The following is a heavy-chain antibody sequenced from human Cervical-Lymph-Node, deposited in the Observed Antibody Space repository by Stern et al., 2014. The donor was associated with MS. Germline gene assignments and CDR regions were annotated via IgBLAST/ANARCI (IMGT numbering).Heavy chain of an antibody. D-gene: IGHD3-10*01. Sequence: EVQLVESGGGLVQPGGSLKLSCAASGILFSGASMHWVRQPSGKGLECIGRIRSKSNAYTATYTASVKGRFTISRDDSKSTAYLQLNSLKTEDTAVYYCVSDGSGWRNWGQGTLVTVSS. CDR2: IRSKSNAYTA. CDR1: GILFSGAS. CDR3: VSDGSGWRN. V-gene: IGHV3-73*01. J-gene: IGHJ4*02.